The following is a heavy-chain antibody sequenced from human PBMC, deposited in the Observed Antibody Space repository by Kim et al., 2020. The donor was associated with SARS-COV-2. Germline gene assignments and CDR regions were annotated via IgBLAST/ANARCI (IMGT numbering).Heavy chain of an antibody. Sequence: DSVKCRLTISRDNTKNTLYLQMNSLRAEDTAVYYCAKDQWLEGSAEYFQHWGQGTLVTVSS. J-gene: IGHJ1*01. D-gene: IGHD6-19*01. V-gene: IGHV3-23*01. CDR3: AKDQWLEGSAEYFQH.